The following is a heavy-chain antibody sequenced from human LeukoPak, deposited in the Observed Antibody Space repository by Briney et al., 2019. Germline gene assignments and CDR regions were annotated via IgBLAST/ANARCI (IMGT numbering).Heavy chain of an antibody. D-gene: IGHD5-12*01. J-gene: IGHJ4*02. Sequence: SETLSLTCTVSGGSINSYYWTWIRQPPGKGLEWIGNIYNSGSTNYNPSLKSRVTISVDTSKNQFSLKLSSVTAADTAVYYCARVSGYDWESFYDYWGQGTLVTVSS. CDR3: ARVSGYDWESFYDY. V-gene: IGHV4-59*01. CDR1: GGSINSYY. CDR2: IYNSGST.